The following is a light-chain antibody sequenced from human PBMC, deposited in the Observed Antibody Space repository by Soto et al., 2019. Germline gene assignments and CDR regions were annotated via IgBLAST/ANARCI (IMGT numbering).Light chain of an antibody. CDR1: SSDVGGYNY. CDR2: DVS. CDR3: SSYTRSSTLNYV. Sequence: QSVLTQPASVSGSPGQSITISCTGTSSDVGGYNYVSWYQQHPGKAPKLMIYDVSNRPSGVSNRFSGSKSGNTASLTISGLQAEDEADYYCSSYTRSSTLNYVFVTGTKVTVL. J-gene: IGLJ1*01. V-gene: IGLV2-14*01.